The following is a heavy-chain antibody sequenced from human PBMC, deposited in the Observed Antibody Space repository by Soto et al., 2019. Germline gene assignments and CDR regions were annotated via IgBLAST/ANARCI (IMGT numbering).Heavy chain of an antibody. V-gene: IGHV4-30-4*01. CDR3: ASQYYDFSSGALDF. D-gene: IGHD3-3*01. Sequence: QVQLQESGPGLVKPSQTLSLTCTVSVGSISIDDYYCSWIRQPPGKGLEWIGDIHDTATTSYNPSLKSRLTLSIATSKNQFSLTLRSVTAADTAVYFCASQYYDFSSGALDFWGQGILVTVSS. CDR2: IHDTATT. J-gene: IGHJ4*02. CDR1: VGSISIDDYY.